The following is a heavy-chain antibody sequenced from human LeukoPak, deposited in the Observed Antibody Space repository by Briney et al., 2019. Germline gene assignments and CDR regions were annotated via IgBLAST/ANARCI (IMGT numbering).Heavy chain of an antibody. V-gene: IGHV4-34*01. Sequence: SGTLSLTCAVYLGFFLGYFWSGIRPPPGRGRAWVGEINHSGSTNYNPSLKSRVTISVDTSKNQFSPKLSSVTAADTAVYYCARGSPYSSSWYSYYYYGMDVWGQGTTVTVSS. D-gene: IGHD6-13*01. CDR3: ARGSPYSSSWYSYYYYGMDV. CDR2: INHSGST. J-gene: IGHJ6*02. CDR1: LGFFLGYF.